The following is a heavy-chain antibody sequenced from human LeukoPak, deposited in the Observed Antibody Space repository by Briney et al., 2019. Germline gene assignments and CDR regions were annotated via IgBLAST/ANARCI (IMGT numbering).Heavy chain of an antibody. Sequence: PSETLSLTCTVSGGSISSGGYYWSWIRQPPGKGLEWIGSIYYSGSTYYNPSLKSRVTISVDTSKNQFSLKLSSVTAADTAVYYCARHGSGIAVAEGVWVYWGQGTLVTVSS. V-gene: IGHV4-39*01. CDR3: ARHGSGIAVAEGVWVY. D-gene: IGHD6-19*01. CDR1: GGSISSGGYY. CDR2: IYYSGST. J-gene: IGHJ4*02.